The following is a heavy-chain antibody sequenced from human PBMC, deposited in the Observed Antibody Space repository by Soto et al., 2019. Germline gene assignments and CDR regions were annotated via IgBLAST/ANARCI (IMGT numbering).Heavy chain of an antibody. Sequence: GESLKISCKASGSAFTNYWITWVRQKPGKGLEWMGRIDPSDSQTYYSPSFRGHVTISVTKSITTVFLQWSSLRASDTAMYYCARQIYDSDTGPNFQYYFDSWGQGTPVTVSS. CDR3: ARQIYDSDTGPNFQYYFDS. J-gene: IGHJ4*02. D-gene: IGHD3-22*01. CDR2: IDPSDSQT. CDR1: GSAFTNYW. V-gene: IGHV5-10-1*01.